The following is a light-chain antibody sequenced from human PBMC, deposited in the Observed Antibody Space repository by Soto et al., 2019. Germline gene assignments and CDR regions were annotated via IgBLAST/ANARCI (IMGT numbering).Light chain of an antibody. CDR1: QSVSSY. Sequence: IVLTQSPATLSLSPGERAALSCRASQSVSSYLAWYQQKPGQAPRLLIYDASNRATGIPAKFSGSGSGTEFTLTISSLESEDFAVYYCQQRSSWPLTFGGGTKVDI. CDR2: DAS. V-gene: IGKV3-11*01. J-gene: IGKJ4*01. CDR3: QQRSSWPLT.